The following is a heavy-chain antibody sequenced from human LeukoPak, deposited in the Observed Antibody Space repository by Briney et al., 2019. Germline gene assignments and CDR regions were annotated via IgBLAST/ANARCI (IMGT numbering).Heavy chain of an antibody. J-gene: IGHJ4*02. D-gene: IGHD6-13*01. CDR1: GVTFSICS. CDR2: ISYDGSNK. CDR3: APLPGIASAGVDS. V-gene: IGHV3-30*04. Sequence: PGRSLRLSCAASGVTFSICSMHWVRQAPGKGLEWVTTISYDGSNKYYADSVKGRFTISRDNSKDTLYLQMTSLRVEDTAMYYCAPLPGIASAGVDSWGQGTLVTVSS.